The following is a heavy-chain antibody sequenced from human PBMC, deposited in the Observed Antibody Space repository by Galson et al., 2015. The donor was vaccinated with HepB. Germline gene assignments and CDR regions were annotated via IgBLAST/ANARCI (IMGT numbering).Heavy chain of an antibody. CDR3: ANREPAATRGAFDI. CDR2: ISYDGSNK. J-gene: IGHJ3*02. CDR1: GFTFSSYA. Sequence: SLRLSCAASGFTFSSYAMHWVRQAPGKGLEWVAVISYDGSNKYYADSVKGRFTISRDNSKNTLYLQMNSLRAEDTAVYYCANREPAATRGAFDIWGQGTMVTVSS. V-gene: IGHV3-30-3*01. D-gene: IGHD2-2*01.